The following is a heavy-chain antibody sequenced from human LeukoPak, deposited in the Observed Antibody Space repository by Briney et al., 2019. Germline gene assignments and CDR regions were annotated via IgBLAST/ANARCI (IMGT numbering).Heavy chain of an antibody. D-gene: IGHD6-6*01. CDR2: IYYSGST. CDR3: ARHSSARRYYYYYGMDV. J-gene: IGHJ6*02. CDR1: GGSISSYY. V-gene: IGHV4-59*08. Sequence: KSSETLSLTCTVSGGSISSYYWSWIRQPPGKGLEWIGYIYYSGSTNYNPSLKSRVTISVDTSKNQFSLKLSSVTAADTAVYYCARHSSARRYYYYYGMDVWGQGTTVTVSS.